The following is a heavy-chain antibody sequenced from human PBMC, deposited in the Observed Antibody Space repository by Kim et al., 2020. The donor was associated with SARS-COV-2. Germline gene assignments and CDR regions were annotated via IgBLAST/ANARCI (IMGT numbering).Heavy chain of an antibody. J-gene: IGHJ6*03. D-gene: IGHD4-17*01. Sequence: GGSLRLSCAASGFTFSSYAMSWVRQAPGKGLEWVSAISGSGGSTYYADSVKGRFTISRDNSKNTLYLQMNSLRAEDTGVYYCAKRAPPYQHDYGDYGTINYYYYCYMDVWGKGATVTVSS. V-gene: IGHV3-23*01. CDR2: ISGSGGST. CDR1: GFTFSSYA. CDR3: AKRAPPYQHDYGDYGTINYYYYCYMDV.